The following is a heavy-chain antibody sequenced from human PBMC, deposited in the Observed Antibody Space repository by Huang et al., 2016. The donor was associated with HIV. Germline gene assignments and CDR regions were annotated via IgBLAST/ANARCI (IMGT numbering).Heavy chain of an antibody. CDR3: AREIMISFGGPFDP. J-gene: IGHJ5*02. CDR1: GGSFSGYY. Sequence: QVHLQQWGAGLLKPSETLSLTCAVYGGSFSGYYWNWIRQSPGKGLGWIGKINPGVITNYNPSLGSRVTMSVDPSKKQFSLKLSSVSVADSAVYYCAREIMISFGGPFDPWGQGTLVIVSS. V-gene: IGHV4-34*01. CDR2: INPGVIT. D-gene: IGHD3-16*01.